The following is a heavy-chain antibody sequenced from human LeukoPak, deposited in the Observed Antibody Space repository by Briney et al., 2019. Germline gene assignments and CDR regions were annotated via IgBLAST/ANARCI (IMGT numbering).Heavy chain of an antibody. CDR3: ASDPPYTSSSAW. CDR1: GFTFTSTA. Sequence: SVTVSCKASGFTFTSTAVQWVRQARGQRLEWIGWILVGSGNTNYAQMFQERITLTWDVSTSTAYMVLSSLRSEDTAIYYCASDPPYTSSSAWWGQGTLVTVSS. D-gene: IGHD2-2*01. V-gene: IGHV1-58*01. J-gene: IGHJ4*02. CDR2: ILVGSGNT.